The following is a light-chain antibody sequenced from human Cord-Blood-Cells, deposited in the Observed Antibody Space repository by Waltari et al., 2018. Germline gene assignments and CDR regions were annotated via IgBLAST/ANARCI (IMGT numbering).Light chain of an antibody. CDR2: GKN. CDR3: NSRDSSGNHVV. J-gene: IGLJ2*01. Sequence: SELTEDSAVSVALGRTGRSTCQAGSLRSNYATWDQQKQGQAPVRVIYGKNNRPSRIPDRFTGSSSANTASLTITGAQAEDEADYYCNSRDSSGNHVVFGGGTKLTVL. CDR1: SLRSNY. V-gene: IGLV3-19*01.